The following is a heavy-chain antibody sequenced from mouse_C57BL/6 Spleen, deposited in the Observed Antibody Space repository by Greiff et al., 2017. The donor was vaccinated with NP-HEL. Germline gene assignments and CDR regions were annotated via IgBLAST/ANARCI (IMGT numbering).Heavy chain of an antibody. CDR2: IYPGGGDT. CDR1: GYAFSSSW. V-gene: IGHV1-82*01. CDR3: ARLKDYYAMDY. Sequence: QVQLQQSGPELVKPGASVKISCKASGYAFSSSWMNWVKQRPGQGLEWIGRIYPGGGDTNYNGKFKGKATLTADKSSSTAYMQLSSLTSEDAAVYCCARLKDYYAMDYWGQGTSVTVSS. J-gene: IGHJ4*01.